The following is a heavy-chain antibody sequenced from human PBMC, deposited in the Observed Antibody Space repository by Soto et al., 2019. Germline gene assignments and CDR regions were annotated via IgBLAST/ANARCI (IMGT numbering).Heavy chain of an antibody. J-gene: IGHJ6*02. CDR3: ANLWGDGYNLGQDYNGMDV. CDR2: IWYDGSLQ. Sequence: QVQMVESGGGVVQPGRSLRLSCAASGFSFENYGMHWVRQAPGRGLEWVAIIWYDGSLQYYAAAVKGRFTISRDNSKNTLYLEKNRLGTEETAVYYCANLWGDGYNLGQDYNGMDVWGQGTTVIVSS. V-gene: IGHV3-33*06. D-gene: IGHD5-12*01. CDR1: GFSFENYG.